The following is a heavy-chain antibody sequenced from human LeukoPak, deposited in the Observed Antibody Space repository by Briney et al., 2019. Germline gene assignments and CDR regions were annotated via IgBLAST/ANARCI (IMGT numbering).Heavy chain of an antibody. CDR2: ISSSSSYI. D-gene: IGHD1-7*01. V-gene: IGHV3-21*01. CDR1: GFTFSSYS. CDR3: AREGMELRRVAFDY. Sequence: GGSLRLSCVASGFTFSSYSMNWVRQAPGKGLEWVSSISSSSSYIYYADSVKGRFTISRDNAKNSLYLQMNSLRAEDTAVYYCAREGMELRRVAFDYWGQGTLVTVSS. J-gene: IGHJ4*02.